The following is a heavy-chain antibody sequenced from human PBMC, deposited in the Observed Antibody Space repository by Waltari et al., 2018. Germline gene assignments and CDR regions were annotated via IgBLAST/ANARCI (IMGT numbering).Heavy chain of an antibody. J-gene: IGHJ4*02. D-gene: IGHD6-19*01. CDR2: IGESDASA. Sequence: EVQLLESGGALVQPGASLRLSCTDSGLMFSDYAMSWVRQAPGKGLEWVSAIGESDASAYYAENLKGRFIISRDNSKNTLSLQMSSLTAEDTALYYCASGQWPDPFDYWGQGTQVTVST. CDR1: GLMFSDYA. V-gene: IGHV3-23*01. CDR3: ASGQWPDPFDY.